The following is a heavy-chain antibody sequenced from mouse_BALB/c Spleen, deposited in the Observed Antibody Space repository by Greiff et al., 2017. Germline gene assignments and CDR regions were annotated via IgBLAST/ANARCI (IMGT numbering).Heavy chain of an antibody. CDR1: GYTFTDYA. CDR3: ARSGDDYDGDY. V-gene: IGHV1S137*01. CDR2: ISTYYGDA. Sequence: VMLVESGAELVRPGVSVKISCKGSGYTFTDYAMHWVKQSHAKSLEWIGVISTYYGDASYNQKFKGKATMTVDKSSSTAYMELARLTSEDSAIYYCARSGDDYDGDYWGQGTSVTVSS. D-gene: IGHD2-4*01. J-gene: IGHJ4*01.